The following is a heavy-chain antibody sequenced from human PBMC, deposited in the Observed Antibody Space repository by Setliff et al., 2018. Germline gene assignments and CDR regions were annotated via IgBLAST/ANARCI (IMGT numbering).Heavy chain of an antibody. V-gene: IGHV4-39*01. Sequence: SETLSLTCTLSGDSISRSIYYWGWIRQSPGKGLDWIGTVDRSGNTFYNPSLNSRVTISVDTSKNQFSLKLTSVSAADTAVYSCARRDSTGYYGYSFDFWGQGTLVTVS. CDR3: ARRDSTGYYGYSFDF. CDR1: GDSISRSIYY. J-gene: IGHJ4*02. D-gene: IGHD3-22*01. CDR2: VDRSGNT.